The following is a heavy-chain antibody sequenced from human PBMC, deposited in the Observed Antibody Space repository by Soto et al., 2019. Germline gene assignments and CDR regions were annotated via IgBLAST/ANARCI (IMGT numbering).Heavy chain of an antibody. CDR1: GGSIRSEDYY. D-gene: IGHD1-26*01. CDR2: ISYSGST. Sequence: QVQLQESGPGLVKPTQTLSLTCTVSGGSIRSEDYYWSWIRQPPGKGLEWIGYISYSGSTAYKSSLRNRVIISVDPSKNHVSLKLNSATAADTALYYCARVRLVGSTTFDSWGQGTLVTVSS. V-gene: IGHV4-30-4*01. CDR3: ARVRLVGSTTFDS. J-gene: IGHJ4*02.